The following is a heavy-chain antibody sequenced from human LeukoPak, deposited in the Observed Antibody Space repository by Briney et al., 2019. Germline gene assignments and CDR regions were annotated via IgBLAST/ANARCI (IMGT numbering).Heavy chain of an antibody. CDR2: IYHSGST. J-gene: IGHJ4*02. D-gene: IGHD3-10*01. CDR1: GGSISSGGYS. Sequence: SETLSLTCAVSGGSISSGGYSWSWIRQPPGKGLEWIGYIYHSGSTYYNPSLKSRVTISVDRSKNQFSLKLSSVTAADTAVYYCASAMVRGVPFDYWGQGTLVTVSS. V-gene: IGHV4-30-2*01. CDR3: ASAMVRGVPFDY.